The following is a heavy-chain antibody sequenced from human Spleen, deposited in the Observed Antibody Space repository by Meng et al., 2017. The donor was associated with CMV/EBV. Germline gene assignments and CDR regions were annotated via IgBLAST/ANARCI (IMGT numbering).Heavy chain of an antibody. V-gene: IGHV5-51*01. CDR2: IYPGDSDT. CDR1: GYTFSNYW. D-gene: IGHD4-17*01. Sequence: GESLKISCEGSGYTFSNYWIDWVRQMPGKGLEWMGSIYPGDSDTRYSPSFHGQLTISADKSIRTAYLQWSGLKASDTAIYYCARRGMMTTRGHWFDPWGQGTLVTVSS. CDR3: ARRGMMTTRGHWFDP. J-gene: IGHJ5*02.